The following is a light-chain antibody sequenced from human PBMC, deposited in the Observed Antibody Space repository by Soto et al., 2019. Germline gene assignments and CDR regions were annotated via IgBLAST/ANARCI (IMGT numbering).Light chain of an antibody. J-gene: IGKJ3*01. Sequence: DIQMTQSPTSLSASVGDRVTITCRASQGIRNFVAWYQQKPGKAPKLLIYAASTLQSGVPSRFSGSGSGTAFTLTINSLQPEDVATYSCQKYSSVPVFGPGTILEIK. CDR3: QKYSSVPV. CDR1: QGIRNF. CDR2: AAS. V-gene: IGKV1-27*01.